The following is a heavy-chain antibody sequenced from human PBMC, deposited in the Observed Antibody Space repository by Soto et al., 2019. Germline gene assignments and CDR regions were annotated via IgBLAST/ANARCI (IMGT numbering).Heavy chain of an antibody. V-gene: IGHV3-9*01. Sequence: EVQLVESGGGLVQPGRSLRLSCAASGFTFDDYAMHWVRQAPGKGLEWVSGISWNSGSIGYADSVKGRFTISRDNAKNSLYLQMNSLRAEDTALYYCAKPGSAVGYSYGLYYFDYWGQGTLVTVSS. CDR2: ISWNSGSI. D-gene: IGHD5-18*01. CDR3: AKPGSAVGYSYGLYYFDY. CDR1: GFTFDDYA. J-gene: IGHJ4*02.